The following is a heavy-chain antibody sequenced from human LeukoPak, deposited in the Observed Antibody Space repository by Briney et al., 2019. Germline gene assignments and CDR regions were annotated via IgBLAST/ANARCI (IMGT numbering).Heavy chain of an antibody. CDR1: GFTFSSHW. J-gene: IGHJ4*02. Sequence: GGSLRLSCAASGFTFSSHWMHWVRQAPGKGLVWVSRINGDGSSTSYADSVKGRFTISRDNAKNTLYLEMNSLRAEDTAVYYCARKMSGGPYFDYWGQGTLVTVSS. CDR3: ARKMSGGPYFDY. V-gene: IGHV3-74*01. CDR2: INGDGSST. D-gene: IGHD1-14*01.